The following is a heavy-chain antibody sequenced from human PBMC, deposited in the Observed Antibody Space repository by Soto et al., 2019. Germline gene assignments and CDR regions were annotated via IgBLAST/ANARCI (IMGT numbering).Heavy chain of an antibody. V-gene: IGHV3-23*01. Sequence: GGSLRLSCAASGFTFSSYAMSWVRQAPGKGLEWVSAISGSGGSTYYADSVKGRFTISRDNSKNTLYLQMNSLRAEDTAVYYCVVQWLVRGGHSHWGQGTLVTVSS. CDR2: ISGSGGST. CDR3: VVQWLVRGGHSH. J-gene: IGHJ4*02. CDR1: GFTFSSYA. D-gene: IGHD6-19*01.